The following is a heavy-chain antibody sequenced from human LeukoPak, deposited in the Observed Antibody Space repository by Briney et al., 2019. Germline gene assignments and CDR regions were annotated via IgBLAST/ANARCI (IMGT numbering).Heavy chain of an antibody. V-gene: IGHV3-30*18. CDR1: GFTFSTYG. CDR3: AKEGSPMVATTMDV. CDR2: ISYDGNTK. J-gene: IGHJ6*02. D-gene: IGHD5-12*01. Sequence: GSLRLSCAASGFTFSTYGMHWVRQAPGKGLEWVAVISYDGNTKYYADSVKGRFTISRDNSKNTLYLQMSSLRAEDTAVYYCAKEGSPMVATTMDVWGQGTTVTVSS.